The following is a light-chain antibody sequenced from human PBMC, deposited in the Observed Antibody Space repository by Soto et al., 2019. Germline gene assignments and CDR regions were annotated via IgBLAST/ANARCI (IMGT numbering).Light chain of an antibody. CDR2: DAS. CDR3: QQYNNWPPLT. J-gene: IGKJ4*01. Sequence: EIVVTQSPATLSVSPGERATLSCRASQSVSSNLAWYQQKPGQAPRLLIYDASTRATGIPARFSGSGSGTDFTLTISSLQSEDFAVYYCQQYNNWPPLTFGGGTKVEIK. CDR1: QSVSSN. V-gene: IGKV3-15*01.